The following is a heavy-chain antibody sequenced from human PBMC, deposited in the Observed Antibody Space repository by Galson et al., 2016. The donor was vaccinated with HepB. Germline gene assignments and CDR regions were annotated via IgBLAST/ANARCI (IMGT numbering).Heavy chain of an antibody. J-gene: IGHJ4*02. V-gene: IGHV4-61*02. CDR2: IYASGSI. Sequence: TLSLTCTVSGGSISSGSYYWSWIRQPAGKGLEWIGRIYASGSINYNPSLERPVTMSLHTSKNQFSLEFTSVTAADTAVYYCASGDHWFDFWGPGTLVTVSS. D-gene: IGHD4-17*01. CDR3: ASGDHWFDF. CDR1: GGSISSGSYY.